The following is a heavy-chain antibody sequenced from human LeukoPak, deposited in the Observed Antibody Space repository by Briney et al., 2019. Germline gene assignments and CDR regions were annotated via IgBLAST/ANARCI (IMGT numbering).Heavy chain of an antibody. CDR2: IDSSGDTA. J-gene: IGHJ4*02. V-gene: IGHV3-23*01. CDR1: GFTFSSHA. Sequence: GGSLRLSCATSGFTFSSHAMIWVRQAPGKGLEYVSSIDSSGDTAFYADSVKGRFTISRDNSKNTLYLQMSSLRAVDTAVYYCAKGRLPTDYWGQGTLVTVSS. CDR3: AKGRLPTDY.